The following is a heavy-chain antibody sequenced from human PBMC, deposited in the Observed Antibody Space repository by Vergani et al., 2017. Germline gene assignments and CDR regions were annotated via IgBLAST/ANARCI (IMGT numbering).Heavy chain of an antibody. CDR3: AKSMLVVIRYGSDDY. J-gene: IGHJ4*02. CDR2: IIGSGGST. D-gene: IGHD3-22*01. Sequence: EVQLLESGGGLVQPGGSLRLSCAASGFTFSSYAMSWVRQAPGKGLEWVSAIIGSGGSTYYAASVKGRFTISREDYKNTLYLKMNSLRAEDTAVYYCAKSMLVVIRYGSDDYWGEGTLVTVSS. CDR1: GFTFSSYA. V-gene: IGHV3-23*01.